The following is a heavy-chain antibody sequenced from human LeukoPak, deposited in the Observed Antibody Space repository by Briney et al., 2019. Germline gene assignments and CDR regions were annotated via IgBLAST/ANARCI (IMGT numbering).Heavy chain of an antibody. D-gene: IGHD3-10*01. Sequence: PGGSLRLSCAASGFTFSSYGMHWVRQAPGKGLEWVAFIRYDGSNKYYADSVKGRFTISRDNSKNTLYLQMNSLRAEDTAVYYCAKDLGLPWFGEDAFDIWGQGTMVTVSS. J-gene: IGHJ3*02. V-gene: IGHV3-30*02. CDR2: IRYDGSNK. CDR1: GFTFSSYG. CDR3: AKDLGLPWFGEDAFDI.